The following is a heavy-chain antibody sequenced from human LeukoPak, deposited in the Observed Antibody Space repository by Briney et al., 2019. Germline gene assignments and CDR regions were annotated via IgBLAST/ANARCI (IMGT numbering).Heavy chain of an antibody. CDR1: GFTFSSYA. Sequence: GGSLRLSCAASGFTFSSYAMSWVRQAPGKGLEWVSAISGSGGSTYYADSVKGRFTISRDTSKNTLYLQMNSLRAEDTAVYYCATFDYDFWSGYRDYWGQGTLVTVSS. V-gene: IGHV3-23*01. CDR2: ISGSGGST. J-gene: IGHJ4*02. CDR3: ATFDYDFWSGYRDY. D-gene: IGHD3-3*01.